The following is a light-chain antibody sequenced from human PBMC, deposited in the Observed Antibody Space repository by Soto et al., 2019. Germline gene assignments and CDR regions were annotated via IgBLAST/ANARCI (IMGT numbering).Light chain of an antibody. CDR1: SGHSSYT. J-gene: IGLJ1*01. CDR2: VNSDGSH. CDR3: QTWGTGIQV. Sequence: QTVVTQSPSASASLGASVKLTCTLSSGHSSYTIAWHQQQPQKGPQYLMKVNSDGSHSKGDGIPDRFSGSSSGAERYLTISSLQSEDEADYYCQTWGTGIQVFGAGTKLTVL. V-gene: IGLV4-69*01.